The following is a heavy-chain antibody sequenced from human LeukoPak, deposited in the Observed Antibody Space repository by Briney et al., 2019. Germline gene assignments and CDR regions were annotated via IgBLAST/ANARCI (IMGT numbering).Heavy chain of an antibody. D-gene: IGHD4-23*01. V-gene: IGHV3-53*04. CDR2: ICSGGSI. Sequence: GGSLRLSCAASGFTFSSNCMSWVRQAPGKGQEKVSVICSGGSIYYADSVKGRFTISRHNSKNTLYLQMNSLRAEDTAVYYCARAVGKAYYFDYWGQGTLVTVSS. CDR1: GFTFSSNC. J-gene: IGHJ4*02. CDR3: ARAVGKAYYFDY.